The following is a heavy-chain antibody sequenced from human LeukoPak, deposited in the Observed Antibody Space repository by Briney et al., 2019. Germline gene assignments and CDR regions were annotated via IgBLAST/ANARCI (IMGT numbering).Heavy chain of an antibody. CDR2: IIPIFGTA. J-gene: IGHJ6*02. CDR1: GGTFSSYA. V-gene: IGHV1-69*01. Sequence: SVKVSCKASGGTFSSYAISWVRQAPGQGLEWMGGIIPIFGTANYAQKFQGRVTITADESTSTAYMELSSPRSEDTAVYYCARSPVGGGSGTYYYGMDVWGQGTTVTVSS. CDR3: ARSPVGGGSGTYYYGMDV. D-gene: IGHD3-10*01.